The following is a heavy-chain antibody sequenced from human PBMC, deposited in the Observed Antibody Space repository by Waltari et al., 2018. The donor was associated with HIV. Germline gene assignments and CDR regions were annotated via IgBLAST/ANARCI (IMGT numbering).Heavy chain of an antibody. CDR1: GFTFSNAW. Sequence: SGFTFSNAWMSWVRQAPGKGLEWVGRIKSKTDGGTTDYAAPVKGRFTISRDDSKNTLYLQMNSLKTEDTAVYYCTTDRSNYGDPEFDPWGQGTLVTVSS. V-gene: IGHV3-15*01. J-gene: IGHJ5*02. CDR2: IKSKTDGGTT. D-gene: IGHD4-17*01. CDR3: TTDRSNYGDPEFDP.